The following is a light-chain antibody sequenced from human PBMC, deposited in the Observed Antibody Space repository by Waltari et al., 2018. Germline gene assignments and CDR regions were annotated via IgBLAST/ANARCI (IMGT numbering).Light chain of an antibody. Sequence: DIQMTQSPSTLSAAVGDRVTITCRASQSINSLLAWYQQKPGKAPKLLIYKASSLERGVPSRFSGSESGTEFTLTISSLQPDDFATYYCQHDNTYSLVTIGQGTKLEI. CDR2: KAS. J-gene: IGKJ2*01. CDR3: QHDNTYSLVT. CDR1: QSINSL. V-gene: IGKV1-5*03.